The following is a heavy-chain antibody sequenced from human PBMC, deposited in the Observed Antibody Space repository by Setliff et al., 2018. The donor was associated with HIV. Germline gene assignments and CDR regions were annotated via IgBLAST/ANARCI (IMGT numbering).Heavy chain of an antibody. V-gene: IGHV4-59*04. J-gene: IGHJ5*02. Sequence: PSETLSLTCTVSGASITSSYWTWIRQSPGRGLEYLGYIYYTGRTYYNPSLKSRVSTSADTSKNHFSLKLTSVTAADTAVYYCARVIPAGMPANWFDPWGHGTLVTVSS. CDR2: IYYTGRT. D-gene: IGHD2-2*01. CDR1: GASITSSY. CDR3: ARVIPAGMPANWFDP.